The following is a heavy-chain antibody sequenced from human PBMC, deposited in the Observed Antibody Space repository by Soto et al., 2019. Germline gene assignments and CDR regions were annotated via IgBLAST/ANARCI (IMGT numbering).Heavy chain of an antibody. CDR1: GFTFSSYA. Sequence: GGSLRLSCAASGFTFSSYAMSWVRQAPGKGLEWVSAISGSGGSTYYADSVKGRFTISRDNSKNTLYLQMNSLRAEDTAVYYCAKSGGYSYGAPHYGMDVWGQGTTDTLSS. CDR3: AKSGGYSYGAPHYGMDV. CDR2: ISGSGGST. V-gene: IGHV3-23*01. J-gene: IGHJ6*02. D-gene: IGHD5-18*01.